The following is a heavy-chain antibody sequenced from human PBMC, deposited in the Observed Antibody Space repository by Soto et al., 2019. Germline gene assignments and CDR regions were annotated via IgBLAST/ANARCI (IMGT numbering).Heavy chain of an antibody. V-gene: IGHV3-15*01. D-gene: IGHD3-3*01. J-gene: IGHJ6*03. Sequence: EVQLVESGGGLVKPGGSLRLSCAASGFTFSNAWMSWVRQAPGKGLEWVGRIKSKTDGGTTDYAAPVKGRFTISRDDSKNTLYLQMNSLKTEDTAVYYCTPHPPVLRFLEWQQRGNYMDVWGKGTTVTVSS. CDR2: IKSKTDGGTT. CDR1: GFTFSNAW. CDR3: TPHPPVLRFLEWQQRGNYMDV.